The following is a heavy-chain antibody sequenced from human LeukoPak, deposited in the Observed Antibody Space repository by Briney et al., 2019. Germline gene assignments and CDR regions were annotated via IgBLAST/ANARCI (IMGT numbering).Heavy chain of an antibody. D-gene: IGHD6-13*01. CDR2: VIPIFSTA. Sequence: ASVKVSCKASGGTFSNYAIGWVRQAPGQGLEWMGGVIPIFSTANYAQKFQGRVTITADRSTSTAYMELSSLRSEDTAVYYCARVSSLQLRFDPWGQGTLVTVSS. J-gene: IGHJ5*02. V-gene: IGHV1-69*06. CDR1: GGTFSNYA. CDR3: ARVSSLQLRFDP.